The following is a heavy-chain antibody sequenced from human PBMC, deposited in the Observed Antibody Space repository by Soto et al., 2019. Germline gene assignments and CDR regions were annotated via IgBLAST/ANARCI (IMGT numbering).Heavy chain of an antibody. V-gene: IGHV3-23*01. J-gene: IGHJ3*02. Sequence: GASVRLSCAVSGFICSSYDMSWVRQAPGKGLEWVSTILVGGSTHYEDSVKGRFTISRDTSKNTVYLQMNSLTAGDTAFYYCAKATATGGGAFEIYGQGTMVTVSS. CDR1: GFICSSYD. D-gene: IGHD2-8*02. CDR2: ILVGGST. CDR3: AKATATGGGAFEI.